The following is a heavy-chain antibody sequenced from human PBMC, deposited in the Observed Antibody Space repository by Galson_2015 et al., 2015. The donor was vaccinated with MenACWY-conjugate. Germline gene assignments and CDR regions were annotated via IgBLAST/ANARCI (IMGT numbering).Heavy chain of an antibody. CDR3: NTDQISCDAYVHNCY. CDR1: GFTFSSYA. Sequence: SLRLSCAASGFTFSSYAMNWVRQAPGKGLEWVSAISGSGDSTYYADSVKGRFTISRDNSKNTLYLLMISLGAEDTAVYYCNTDQISCDAYVHNCYWGQGTLVTVSS. V-gene: IGHV3-23*01. D-gene: IGHD2-2*01. J-gene: IGHJ4*02. CDR2: ISGSGDST.